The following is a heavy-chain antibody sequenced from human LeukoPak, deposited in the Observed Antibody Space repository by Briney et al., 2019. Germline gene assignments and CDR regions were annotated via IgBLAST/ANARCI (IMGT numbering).Heavy chain of an antibody. CDR3: ARDRAARQTYYYGSGSGFWGAFDI. CDR2: IYYSGST. J-gene: IGHJ3*02. D-gene: IGHD3-10*01. CDR1: GGSISSYY. Sequence: SETLSLTCTVSGGSISSYYWSWIRQPPGKGLEWIGYIYYSGSTNYNPSLKSRVTISVDTSKNQFSLKLSSVTAADTAVYYCARDRAARQTYYYGSGSGFWGAFDIWGQGTMVTVSS. V-gene: IGHV4-59*01.